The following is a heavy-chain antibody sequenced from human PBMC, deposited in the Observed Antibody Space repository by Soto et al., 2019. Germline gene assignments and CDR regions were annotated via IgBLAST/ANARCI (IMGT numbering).Heavy chain of an antibody. CDR1: GGSISSYY. CDR2: IYYSGST. Sequence: PSETLSLTCTVSGGSISSYYWSWIRQPPGKGLEWIGYIYYSGSTNYNPSLKSRVTISVDTSKNQFSLKLSSVTAADTAVYYCARSGDTAMANNWFDPWGQGTLVTVSS. D-gene: IGHD5-18*01. CDR3: ARSGDTAMANNWFDP. J-gene: IGHJ5*02. V-gene: IGHV4-59*08.